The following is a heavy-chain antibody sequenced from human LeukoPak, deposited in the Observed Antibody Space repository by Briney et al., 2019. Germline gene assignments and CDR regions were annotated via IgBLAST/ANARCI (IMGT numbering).Heavy chain of an antibody. D-gene: IGHD3-22*01. J-gene: IGHJ4*02. CDR2: ISSSGSTI. CDR3: ARCGYYDSSGYYCQDFDY. CDR1: GFTFSSYE. V-gene: IGHV3-48*03. Sequence: GGSLRLSCAASGFTFSSYEMNWVRQAPGKGLEWVSYISSSGSTIYYADSVKGRFTISRDNAKNSLYLQMNSLRAEDTAVYYCARCGYYDSSGYYCQDFDYWGQRTLVTVSS.